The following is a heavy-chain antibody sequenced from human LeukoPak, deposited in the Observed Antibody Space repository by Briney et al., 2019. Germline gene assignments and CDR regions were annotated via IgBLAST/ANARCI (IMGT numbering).Heavy chain of an antibody. CDR1: GGSVSSGSYY. Sequence: PSETLSLTCTVSGGSVSSGSYYWSWIRQPPGKGLEWIGYIYYSGSTNYNPSLKSRVTISVDTSKNQFSLKLSSVTAADTAVYYCARDTDGASGTTYYYYGMDVWGQGTTVTVSS. CDR3: ARDTDGASGTTYYYYGMDV. J-gene: IGHJ6*02. D-gene: IGHD1-7*01. CDR2: IYYSGST. V-gene: IGHV4-61*01.